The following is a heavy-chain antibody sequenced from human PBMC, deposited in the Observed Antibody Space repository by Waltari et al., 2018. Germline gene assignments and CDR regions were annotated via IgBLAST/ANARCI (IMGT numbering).Heavy chain of an antibody. CDR3: ASDLYAVEGFFDL. CDR2: INHSGST. J-gene: IGHJ2*01. CDR1: GGSFSGYY. Sequence: QVQLHQWGAGLLKPSETLSLTCAVSGGSFSGYYWSWIRQPPGKGLEWIGEINHSGSTNYNPSLKSRVTISLDTSKNQFSLKLNSVTAADTAVYYCASDLYAVEGFFDLWGRGTLVTVSS. D-gene: IGHD4-17*01. V-gene: IGHV4-34*01.